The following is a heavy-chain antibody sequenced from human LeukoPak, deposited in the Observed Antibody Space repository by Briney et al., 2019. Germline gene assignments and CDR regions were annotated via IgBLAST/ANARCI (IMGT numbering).Heavy chain of an antibody. CDR1: GCTFSSYA. CDR2: IFPIFGTA. D-gene: IGHD3-10*01. CDR3: SSSVQYYYGSGSAPGVDY. V-gene: IGHV1-69*13. J-gene: IGHJ4*02. Sequence: GASVKVSCKASGCTFSSYAISWVPQAPGQELEWMGGIFPIFGTANYAQKFQGRGTITADESTSTAYMELSSLRSEDTAVYYCSSSVQYYYGSGSAPGVDYWGQGTLVTVSS.